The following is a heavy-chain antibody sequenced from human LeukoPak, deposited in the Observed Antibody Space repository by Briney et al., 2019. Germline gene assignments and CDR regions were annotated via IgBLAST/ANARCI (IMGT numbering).Heavy chain of an antibody. CDR3: ARRGRSGWYGDNGFDP. Sequence: GSLRLSCAASGFTFSSYAMSWIRQPPGKGLEWIGEINHSGSTNYNPSLKSRVTISVDTSKNQFSLKLSSVTAADTAVYYCARRGRSGWYGDNGFDPWGQGTLGTVSS. D-gene: IGHD6-19*01. CDR2: INHSGST. J-gene: IGHJ5*02. CDR1: GFTFSSYA. V-gene: IGHV4-34*01.